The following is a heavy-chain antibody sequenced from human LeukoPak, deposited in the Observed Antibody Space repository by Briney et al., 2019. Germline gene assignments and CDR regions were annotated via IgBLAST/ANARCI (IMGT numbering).Heavy chain of an antibody. CDR3: ASGGGEYSYSYVNFDY. CDR1: GGTFSSYA. D-gene: IGHD5-18*01. J-gene: IGHJ4*02. V-gene: IGHV1-69*06. Sequence: GASVKVSCKASGGTFSSYAISWVRQAPGQGLEWMGGIIPIFGTASYAQKFQGRVTITADKSTSTAYMELSSLRSEDTAVYYCASGGGEYSYSYVNFDYWGQGTLVTVS. CDR2: IIPIFGTA.